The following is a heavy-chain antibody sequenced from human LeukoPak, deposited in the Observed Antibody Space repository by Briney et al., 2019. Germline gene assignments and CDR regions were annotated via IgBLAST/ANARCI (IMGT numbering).Heavy chain of an antibody. J-gene: IGHJ4*02. CDR1: GGSISSNSYY. Sequence: SETLSLTCTDSGGSISSNSYYWGWIRQPPGKGLESIGSIHYSGTTYYNPSLKSRVTISTDTSKNQFSLRLSSVTAADTAVYYCARPRAYSSSWYYFDHWGQGTLITVSS. V-gene: IGHV4-39*01. D-gene: IGHD6-13*01. CDR2: IHYSGTT. CDR3: ARPRAYSSSWYYFDH.